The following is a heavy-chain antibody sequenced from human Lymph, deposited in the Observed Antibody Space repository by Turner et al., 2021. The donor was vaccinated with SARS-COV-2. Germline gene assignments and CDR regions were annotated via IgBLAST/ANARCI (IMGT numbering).Heavy chain of an antibody. V-gene: IGHV1-24*01. D-gene: IGHD6-19*01. Sequence: QVPLVQSGAEVQKPGASVKVSCKVSGYTLTELSMHWVRQAPGKGLEWMGGFDPEDGATIYAQKFQGRVTMTVDTSTDTAYMELSSLRSEDTAVYYCATDRKKWLVQTGDGMDVWGQGTTVTVSS. CDR3: ATDRKKWLVQTGDGMDV. J-gene: IGHJ6*02. CDR2: FDPEDGAT. CDR1: GYTLTELS.